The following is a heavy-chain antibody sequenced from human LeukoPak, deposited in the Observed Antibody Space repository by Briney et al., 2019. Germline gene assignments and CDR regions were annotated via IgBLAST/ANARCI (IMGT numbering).Heavy chain of an antibody. CDR2: IYPGDSDT. Sequence: GESLKISFKGSGYRFTSYWIGWVRQMPGKGLEWMGIIYPGDSDTRYSPSFQGQVTISADKSISTAYLQWSSLKASDTAMYYCARPRIAAAGTMAYWGQGTLVTVSS. J-gene: IGHJ4*02. V-gene: IGHV5-51*01. CDR1: GYRFTSYW. CDR3: ARPRIAAAGTMAY. D-gene: IGHD6-13*01.